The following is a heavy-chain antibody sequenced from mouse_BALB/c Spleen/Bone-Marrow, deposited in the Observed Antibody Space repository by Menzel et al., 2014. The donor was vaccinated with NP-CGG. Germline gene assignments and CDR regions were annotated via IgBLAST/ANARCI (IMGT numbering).Heavy chain of an antibody. V-gene: IGHV2-6-2*01. Sequence: QVHVKQSGPDLVAPSQSLSLTCTVSGFSLTSYGLHWVRQPPGKGLEWLGVIWSDGSTTYNSALKSRLSISRDNSKRQVLLKMNSLQTDDTAMYYCARSGTDYAMDYWGQGTSVTVSS. D-gene: IGHD4-1*01. J-gene: IGHJ4*01. CDR1: GFSLTSYG. CDR3: ARSGTDYAMDY. CDR2: IWSDGST.